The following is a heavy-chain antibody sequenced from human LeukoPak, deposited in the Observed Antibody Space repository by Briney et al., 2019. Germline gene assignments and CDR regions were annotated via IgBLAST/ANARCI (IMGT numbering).Heavy chain of an antibody. Sequence: GGSLRLSGAASGSTFSSYAMHWVRQAPGKGLEWVAVISYDGSNKYYADSVKGRFTISRDNSKNTLYLQMNSLRAEDTAVYYCARDLTAYSGSYGYWGQGTLVAVSS. V-gene: IGHV3-30*04. D-gene: IGHD1-26*01. CDR2: ISYDGSNK. CDR3: ARDLTAYSGSYGY. J-gene: IGHJ4*02. CDR1: GSTFSSYA.